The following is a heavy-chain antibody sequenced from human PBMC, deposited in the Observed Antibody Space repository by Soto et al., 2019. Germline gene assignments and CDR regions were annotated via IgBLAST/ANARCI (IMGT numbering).Heavy chain of an antibody. D-gene: IGHD3-22*01. CDR2: IYYSGST. CDR3: AREGYYDSSGYYSLYNWFDP. J-gene: IGHJ5*02. V-gene: IGHV4-30-4*01. Sequence: TLSLTCTVSGGSISSGDYYWSWIHQPPGKGLEWIGYIYYSGSTYYNPSLKSRVTISVDTSKNQFSLKLSSVTAADTAVYYCAREGYYDSSGYYSLYNWFDPWGQGTLVTVSS. CDR1: GGSISSGDYY.